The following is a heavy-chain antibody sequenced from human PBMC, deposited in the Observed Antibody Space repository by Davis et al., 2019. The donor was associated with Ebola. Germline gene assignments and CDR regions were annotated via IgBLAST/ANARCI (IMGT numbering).Heavy chain of an antibody. CDR2: INSDGSST. Sequence: GESLKISCAASGFTFSSYWMHWVRQAPGKGLVWVSRINSDGSSTSYADSVKGRFTISRDNAKNTLYLQMNSLRAEDTAVYYCARNSGFYYYYYGMDVWGQGTTVTVSS. CDR3: ARNSGFYYYYYGMDV. CDR1: GFTFSSYW. J-gene: IGHJ6*02. V-gene: IGHV3-74*01. D-gene: IGHD6-19*01.